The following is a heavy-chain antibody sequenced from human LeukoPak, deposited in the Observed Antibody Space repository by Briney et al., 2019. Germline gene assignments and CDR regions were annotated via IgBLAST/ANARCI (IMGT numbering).Heavy chain of an antibody. CDR2: ISISSSSI. CDR3: ARVGSSWYFSDP. Sequence: PGGSLRLSCGASGFTFTSYSMKWVRQAPGKGLEWVSAISISSSSIYYDDSVKGRLIICRDNAKNSLYLQMSSLRAEATAVYYCARVGSSWYFSDPWGQGTLVAVSS. J-gene: IGHJ5*02. CDR1: GFTFTSYS. D-gene: IGHD6-13*01. V-gene: IGHV3-21*01.